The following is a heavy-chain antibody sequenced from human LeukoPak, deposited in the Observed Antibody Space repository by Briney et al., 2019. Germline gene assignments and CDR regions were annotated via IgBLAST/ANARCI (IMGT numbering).Heavy chain of an antibody. CDR3: ARASPNYYDSSGYYYDFLDY. V-gene: IGHV3-48*03. CDR2: ISSSGSTI. Sequence: GGSLRLSCAASGFTFSSYEMNWVRQAPGKGLEWVSYISSSGSTIYYADSVKGRFTISRDNAKNSLYLQMNSLRAEDTAVYYCARASPNYYDSSGYYYDFLDYWGQGTLVTVSS. J-gene: IGHJ4*02. CDR1: GFTFSSYE. D-gene: IGHD3-22*01.